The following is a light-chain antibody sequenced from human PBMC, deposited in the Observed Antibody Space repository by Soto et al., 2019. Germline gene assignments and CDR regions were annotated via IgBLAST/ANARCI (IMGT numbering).Light chain of an antibody. CDR3: GSWDSSMSAYV. J-gene: IGLJ1*01. Sequence: QSVLRPPPSVSAAPGQKVTIPCHESSSNIGGNSVSWYQKLTGKAPKLIIYDDQKRPSGIRDRFCGSKSGTSATLGITGFQTGDEADYYCGSWDSSMSAYVFGTGNKVTVL. V-gene: IGLV1-51*01. CDR2: DDQ. CDR1: SSNIGGNS.